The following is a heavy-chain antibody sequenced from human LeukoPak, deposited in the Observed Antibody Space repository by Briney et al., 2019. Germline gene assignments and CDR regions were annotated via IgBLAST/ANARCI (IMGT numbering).Heavy chain of an antibody. Sequence: PGGSLRLSCAASGFTFSSYSMNWVRQAPGKRLEWVSSISSSSSYIYYADSVKGRFTISRDNAKNSLYLQMNSLRAEDTAVYYCARDSPLHDAFDIWGQGAMVTVSS. D-gene: IGHD2-15*01. J-gene: IGHJ3*02. CDR1: GFTFSSYS. V-gene: IGHV3-21*01. CDR3: ARDSPLHDAFDI. CDR2: ISSSSSYI.